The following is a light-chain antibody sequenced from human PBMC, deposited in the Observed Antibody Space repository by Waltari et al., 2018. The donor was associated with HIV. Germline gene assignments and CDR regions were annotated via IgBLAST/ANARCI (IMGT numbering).Light chain of an antibody. CDR3: QSADNSGTYV. Sequence: SYDLTQPPSVSVSPGPTARITCSGDTLSNQSSYWYQQKSGQAPVLVIFRDIERPSGIPERFSGSRSGATVTLTISGVQAEDEADYYCQSADNSGTYVFATGTQVTVL. CDR2: RDI. CDR1: TLSNQS. J-gene: IGLJ1*01. V-gene: IGLV3-25*03.